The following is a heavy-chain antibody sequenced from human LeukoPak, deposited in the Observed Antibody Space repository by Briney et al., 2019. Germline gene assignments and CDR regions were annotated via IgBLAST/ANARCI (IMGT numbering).Heavy chain of an antibody. V-gene: IGHV4-59*08. J-gene: IGHJ4*02. Sequence: PSETLSLTCSVTRGSISTNYWSWIRQPQGKPLEWIGYIYYSGSTTYNPSLKSRVTISLDTSKNQFSLKLRSVTAADTAVYYCARHREFSSSGNYFDYWGQGTLVTVSS. CDR3: ARHREFSSSGNYFDY. CDR2: IYYSGST. D-gene: IGHD6-6*01. CDR1: RGSISTNY.